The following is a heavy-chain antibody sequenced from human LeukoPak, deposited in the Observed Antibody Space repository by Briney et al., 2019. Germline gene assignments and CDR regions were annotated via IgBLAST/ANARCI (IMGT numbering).Heavy chain of an antibody. V-gene: IGHV3-23*01. CDR1: GFTFSSYS. J-gene: IGHJ6*03. CDR3: AKRSSGWYGNYYMDV. D-gene: IGHD6-19*01. CDR2: ISGSGGST. Sequence: PGGSLRLSCAASGFTFSSYSMSWVRQAPGKGLEWVSAISGSGGSTYYADSVKGRFTISRDNSKNTLYLQMNSLRAEDTAVYYCAKRSSGWYGNYYMDVWGKGTTVTVSS.